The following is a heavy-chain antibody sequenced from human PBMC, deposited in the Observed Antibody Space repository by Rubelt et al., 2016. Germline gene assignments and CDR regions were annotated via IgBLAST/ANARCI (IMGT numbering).Heavy chain of an antibody. V-gene: IGHV3-66*01. Sequence: VQLVESGGGLVKPGGSLRLSCAASGFTFSNYAMSWVRQAPGKGLEWVSVIYSGGTTYYADSVKGRFTISRDNSKNTLYLQMNSLRVEDTAVYYCAREETFDIWGQGTKVAVSS. CDR1: GFTFSNYA. J-gene: IGHJ3*02. CDR3: AREETFDI. CDR2: IYSGGTT.